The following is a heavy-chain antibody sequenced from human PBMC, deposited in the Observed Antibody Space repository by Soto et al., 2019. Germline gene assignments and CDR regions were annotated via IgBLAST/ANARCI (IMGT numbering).Heavy chain of an antibody. V-gene: IGHV1-8*01. D-gene: IGHD1-26*01. J-gene: IGHJ4*02. Sequence: QVQLVQSGAEVREPGASVKVSCKASGYSFTSFDINWLRQTAGQGLEWMGWMEPSTGRTVYAQKFLGRVTMTRDTSINTASMELTTLTSDDTAFYYWARGVSAGVDYWGQGTLVIFSS. CDR3: ARGVSAGVDY. CDR2: MEPSTGRT. CDR1: GYSFTSFD.